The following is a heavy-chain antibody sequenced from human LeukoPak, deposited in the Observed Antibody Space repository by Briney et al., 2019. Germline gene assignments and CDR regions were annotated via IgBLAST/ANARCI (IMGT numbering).Heavy chain of an antibody. J-gene: IGHJ4*02. CDR1: GYTFTSYG. D-gene: IGHD2-2*01. CDR2: ISAYNSNT. CDR3: ARAEYCSSTSCYSGGRLYSSSAGDY. V-gene: IGHV1-18*01. Sequence: ASMKVSCKASGYTFTSYGISWVRQAPGQGLEWMGWISAYNSNTNYAQKLQGRVTMTTDTSTSTAYMELRSLRSDDTAVYYCARAEYCSSTSCYSGGRLYSSSAGDYWGQGTLDTVSS.